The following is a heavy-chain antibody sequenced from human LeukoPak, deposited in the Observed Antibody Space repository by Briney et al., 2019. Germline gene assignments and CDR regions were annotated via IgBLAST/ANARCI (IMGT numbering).Heavy chain of an antibody. CDR3: ARARPYYYYGMDV. V-gene: IGHV3-48*03. Sequence: HSGGSLRLSCAASGFTFSNYAMSWVRQAPGKGLEWVSYISSSGSTIYYADSVKGRFTISRDNAKNSLYLQMNSLRAEDTAVYYCARARPYYYYGMDVWGQGTTVTVSS. J-gene: IGHJ6*02. CDR2: ISSSGSTI. CDR1: GFTFSNYA.